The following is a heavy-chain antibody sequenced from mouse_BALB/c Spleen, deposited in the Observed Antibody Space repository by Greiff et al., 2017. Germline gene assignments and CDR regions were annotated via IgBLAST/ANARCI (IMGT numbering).Heavy chain of an antibody. J-gene: IGHJ4*01. CDR2: IDPANGNT. V-gene: IGHV14-3*02. D-gene: IGHD2-10*01. CDR1: GFNIKDTY. CDR3: ARAYYGNWYAMDY. Sequence: EVQLQQSGAELVKPGASVKLSCTASGFNIKDTYMHWVKQRPEQGLEWIGRIDPANGNTKYDPKFQGKATITADTSSNTAYLQLSSLTSEDTAVYYCARAYYGNWYAMDYWGQGTSVTVSS.